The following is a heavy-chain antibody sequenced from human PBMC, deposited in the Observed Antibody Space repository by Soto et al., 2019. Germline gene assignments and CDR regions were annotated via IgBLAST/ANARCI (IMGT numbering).Heavy chain of an antibody. CDR1: GFTFSSYG. CDR2: IWYDGSNK. J-gene: IGHJ3*02. Sequence: QVQLVESGGGVVQPGRSLRLSCAASGFTFSSYGMQWVRQAPGKGLEWVAVIWYDGSNKYYADSVKGRFTISRDNSKNTLYLQMNSLRAEDTAVYYCARADYVLNALDIWGQGTMVTVSS. D-gene: IGHD3-10*02. CDR3: ARADYVLNALDI. V-gene: IGHV3-33*01.